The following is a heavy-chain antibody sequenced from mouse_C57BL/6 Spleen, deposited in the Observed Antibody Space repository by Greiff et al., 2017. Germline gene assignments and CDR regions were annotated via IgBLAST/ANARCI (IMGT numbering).Heavy chain of an antibody. CDR3: ARHEGGYYSKSYFDY. CDR1: GYTFTEYT. D-gene: IGHD2-5*01. CDR2: FYPGSGSI. V-gene: IGHV1-62-2*01. J-gene: IGHJ2*01. Sequence: VQLQQSGAELVKPGASVKLSCKASGYTFTEYTIPWVQQRSGQGLEWIGWFYPGSGSIKYNEKFKDKATLTADKSSSTVYMELSRLTSEDSAVYFCARHEGGYYSKSYFDYWGQGTTLTVSS.